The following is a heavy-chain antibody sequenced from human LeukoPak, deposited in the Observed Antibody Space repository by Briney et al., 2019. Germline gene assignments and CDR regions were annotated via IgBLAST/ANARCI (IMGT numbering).Heavy chain of an antibody. Sequence: SETLSLTCTVSGGSISSSSYYWGWIRQPPGKGLEWIGSIYYSGSTYYNPSLKSRVTISVDTSKNQFSLKLSSVTAADTAGYYCARLPRYNWNDGGADYWGQGTLVTVSS. CDR1: GGSISSSSYY. J-gene: IGHJ4*02. V-gene: IGHV4-39*01. CDR2: IYYSGST. D-gene: IGHD1-1*01. CDR3: ARLPRYNWNDGGADY.